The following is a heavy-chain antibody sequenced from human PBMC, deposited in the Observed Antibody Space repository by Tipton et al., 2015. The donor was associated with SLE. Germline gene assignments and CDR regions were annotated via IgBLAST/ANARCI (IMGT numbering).Heavy chain of an antibody. CDR1: GFTFRTYA. CDR3: AKDLIGSSWYPDYYYGMDV. J-gene: IGHJ6*02. V-gene: IGHV3-23*01. CDR2: ISGGGGST. Sequence: SLRLSCAASGFTFRTYAMAWVRQSPGKGLEWVSLISGGGGSTHYADSVKGRFTISRDNSKNTLYLQMNSLRAEDTAVYYCAKDLIGSSWYPDYYYGMDVWGQGTTVTVSS. D-gene: IGHD6-13*01.